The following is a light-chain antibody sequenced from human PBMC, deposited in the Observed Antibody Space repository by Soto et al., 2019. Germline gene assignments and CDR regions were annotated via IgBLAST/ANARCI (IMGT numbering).Light chain of an antibody. Sequence: QSALTQPPSASGSPGQSVTISCTGTSIDVGGYNYVSWYQQHAGKGPKLMIYEVTKRHSGVPDRFSGSKFGNTASLTVSGLQADDEAAYYCSSFAGSDSVVFGGGTKLTVL. CDR3: SSFAGSDSVV. CDR1: SIDVGGYNY. J-gene: IGLJ2*01. V-gene: IGLV2-8*01. CDR2: EVT.